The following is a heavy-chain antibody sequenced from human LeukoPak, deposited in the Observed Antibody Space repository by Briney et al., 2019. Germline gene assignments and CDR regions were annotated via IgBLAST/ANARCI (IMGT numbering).Heavy chain of an antibody. CDR3: ASGFWSGYSAFGY. V-gene: IGHV3-11*04. CDR2: ISSSGSVV. J-gene: IGHJ4*02. D-gene: IGHD3-3*01. Sequence: GGSLRLSCAASGFTFSDFYMSWIRQAPGKGLEWVSYISSSGSVVHYADSVKGRSTVSRDNAKNSLYLQMNSLRAEDTAVYYCASGFWSGYSAFGYWGQGTQVTVSS. CDR1: GFTFSDFY.